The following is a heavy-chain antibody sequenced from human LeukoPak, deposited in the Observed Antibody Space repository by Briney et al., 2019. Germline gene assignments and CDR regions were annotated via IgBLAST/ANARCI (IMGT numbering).Heavy chain of an antibody. CDR1: GFTFSNAW. D-gene: IGHD3-22*01. CDR2: IKSKSDGGTT. Sequence: GGSLRLSCAASGFTFSNAWMSWVRQAPGKGLEWGGRIKSKSDGGTTDYAAPGKGRFTLSRDDSKTTLYLQMNSLKTEDTAVYYCEAWVDYYDSSGYPHAFDIWGQGTMVTVSS. V-gene: IGHV3-15*01. J-gene: IGHJ3*02. CDR3: EAWVDYYDSSGYPHAFDI.